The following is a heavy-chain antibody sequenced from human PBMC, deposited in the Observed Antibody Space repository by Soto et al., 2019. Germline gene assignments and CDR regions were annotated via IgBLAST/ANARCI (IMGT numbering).Heavy chain of an antibody. CDR3: VRWDSGNPEN. V-gene: IGHV3-72*01. CDR1: GFTLSDHY. Sequence: EVQLVESGGGLVQPGGSLRLSCVVSGFTLSDHYIDWVRQAPGKGLEWVGRTKNKAQRYTTEYAASVKGRLTISRDDSENSVYLQMNSLKSEDTAVYYCVRWDSGNPENWGQGTLVTVSS. CDR2: TKNKAQRYTT. D-gene: IGHD1-26*01. J-gene: IGHJ4*02.